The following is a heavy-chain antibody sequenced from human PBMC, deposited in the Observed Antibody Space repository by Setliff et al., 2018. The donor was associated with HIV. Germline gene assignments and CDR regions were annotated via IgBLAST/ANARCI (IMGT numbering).Heavy chain of an antibody. V-gene: IGHV4-59*11. D-gene: IGHD3-22*01. CDR2: ISHSGNT. CDR3: ARSRMSSGYYGVTGYGMDV. Sequence: SETLSLTCTVSGDSINTHYWSWIRQPPGKGLEWIGCISHSGNTNFNPSLNSRVTISVATSKNQFSLKLNSVTTADTAVYYCARSRMSSGYYGVTGYGMDVWGQGTTVTVSS. CDR1: GDSINTHY. J-gene: IGHJ6*02.